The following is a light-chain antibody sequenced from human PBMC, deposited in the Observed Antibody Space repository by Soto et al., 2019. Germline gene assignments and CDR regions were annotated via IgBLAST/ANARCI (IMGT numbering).Light chain of an antibody. CDR2: AAS. V-gene: IGKV3-11*01. CDR3: QQFYYYPHT. CDR1: QSVGSS. Sequence: EIVLTQSPATLSLSPGERATLSCRASQSVGSSLAWYQQKLGQAPRLLIYAASDRATGIPGRFSGSGSGTDFTLIISSLEPEDFAIYYCQQFYYYPHTFGQGTKLEVK. J-gene: IGKJ2*01.